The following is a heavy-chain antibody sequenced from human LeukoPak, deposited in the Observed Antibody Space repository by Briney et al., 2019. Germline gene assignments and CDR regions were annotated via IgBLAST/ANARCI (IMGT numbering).Heavy chain of an antibody. CDR3: ARRLLGYCSGGSCYSGYFQH. CDR1: GGSFSGYY. CDR2: INHSGST. J-gene: IGHJ1*01. D-gene: IGHD2-15*01. V-gene: IGHV4-34*01. Sequence: SETLSLTCAVYGGSFSGYYWSWIRQPPGKGLEWIGEINHSGSTNSNPSLKSRVTISVDTSKNQFSLKLSSVTAADTAAYYCARRLLGYCSGGSCYSGYFQHWGQGTLVTVSS.